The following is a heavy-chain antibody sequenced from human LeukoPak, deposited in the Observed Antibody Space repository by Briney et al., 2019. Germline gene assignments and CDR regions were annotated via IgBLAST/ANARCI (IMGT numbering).Heavy chain of an antibody. CDR2: IKPDGSGK. V-gene: IGHV3-7*01. CDR1: GFGFSSYW. CDR3: SSQPAVLDLDC. D-gene: IGHD6-19*01. J-gene: IGHJ4*02. Sequence: GGSLRLXCAASGFGFSSYWMTWVRQAPGKGLEWVANIKPDGSGKNYVDSVKGRFTISRDNAKNSLYLQMRGLRVEDTAVYYCSSQPAVLDLDCWGQGTLVTVSS.